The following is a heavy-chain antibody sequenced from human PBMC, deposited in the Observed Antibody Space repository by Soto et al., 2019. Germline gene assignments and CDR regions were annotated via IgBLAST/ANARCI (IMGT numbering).Heavy chain of an antibody. CDR2: IHSGGST. CDR3: ATVRYSGNYKPSYYFDF. D-gene: IGHD1-26*01. Sequence: GGSLRLSCAASGFTVSDAYMTWVRLSPGQGLEWVSIIHSGGSTFYADSVKGRFTISRDNSKNTLYLQLTTLRAEDTAVYYCATVRYSGNYKPSYYFDFWGRRTLVTVSS. CDR1: GFTVSDAY. J-gene: IGHJ4*02. V-gene: IGHV3-53*01.